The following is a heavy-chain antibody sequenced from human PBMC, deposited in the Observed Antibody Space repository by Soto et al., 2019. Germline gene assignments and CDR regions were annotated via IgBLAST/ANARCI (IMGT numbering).Heavy chain of an antibody. Sequence: GGSLRLSCAASGFSFSRYGIHWVRQAPGKGLEWVAVISKDGGDKEYAESVKGRCTISRENSKSTVYLQMNSLRVEDTAVYYCAKDGYKYKYYSDYWGQGTLVTVSS. J-gene: IGHJ4*02. CDR1: GFSFSRYG. D-gene: IGHD5-18*01. CDR2: ISKDGGDK. CDR3: AKDGYKYKYYSDY. V-gene: IGHV3-30*18.